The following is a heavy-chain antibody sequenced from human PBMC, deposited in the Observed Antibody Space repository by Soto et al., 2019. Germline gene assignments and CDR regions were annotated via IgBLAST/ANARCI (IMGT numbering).Heavy chain of an antibody. V-gene: IGHV1-69*02. J-gene: IGHJ6*02. CDR2: IIPILGIA. D-gene: IGHD3-10*01. Sequence: QVQLVQSGAEVKKPGSSVKVSCKASGGTFSSYTISWVRQAPGQGLEWMGRIIPILGIANYAQKFQGRVTITADKSTSPAYMELISLRSEDTAVYYCARGTMVRGVILYGMDVWGQGTTVTVSS. CDR1: GGTFSSYT. CDR3: ARGTMVRGVILYGMDV.